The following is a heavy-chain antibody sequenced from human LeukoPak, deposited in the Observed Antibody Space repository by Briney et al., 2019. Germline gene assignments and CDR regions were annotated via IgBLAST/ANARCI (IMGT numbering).Heavy chain of an antibody. D-gene: IGHD3-9*01. Sequence: ASVKVSCTASGYTFTSYATHWVRQAPGQRLEWMGWINAGNGNTKYSQKFQGRVTITRDTSASTAYMELSSLRSEDTAVYYCARVLRDFDSAEYFQHWGQGTLVTVSS. J-gene: IGHJ1*01. V-gene: IGHV1-3*01. CDR1: GYTFTSYA. CDR2: INAGNGNT. CDR3: ARVLRDFDSAEYFQH.